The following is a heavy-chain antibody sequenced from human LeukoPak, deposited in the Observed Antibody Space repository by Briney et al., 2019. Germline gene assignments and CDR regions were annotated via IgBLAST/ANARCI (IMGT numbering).Heavy chain of an antibody. D-gene: IGHD5-24*01. CDR1: GGSFSGYY. CDR3: ARGPDGTIDY. Sequence: SETLSLTCAVYGGSFSGYYWSWIRQPPGKGLEWIGYIYYSGSTNYNPSLKSRVTISVDTSKNQFSLKLSSVTAADTAVYYCARGPDGTIDYWGQGTLVTVSS. J-gene: IGHJ4*02. CDR2: IYYSGST. V-gene: IGHV4-59*01.